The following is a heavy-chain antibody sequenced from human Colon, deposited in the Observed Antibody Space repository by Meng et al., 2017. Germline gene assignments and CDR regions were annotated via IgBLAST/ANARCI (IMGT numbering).Heavy chain of an antibody. J-gene: IGHJ4*02. CDR1: GYTFTNYA. CDR3: ARERQTSGEDY. CDR2: ISTNNGDT. Sequence: QFQLVQSGAEVKKPGASVKVSCKASGYTFTNYAIQWVRQAPGQRLEWVGWISTNNGDTRYSQNFQDRVTITRDTSAGTVYMDLNSLRSEDTAIYYCARERQTSGEDYWGQGTLVTVSS. D-gene: IGHD2-15*01. V-gene: IGHV1-3*04.